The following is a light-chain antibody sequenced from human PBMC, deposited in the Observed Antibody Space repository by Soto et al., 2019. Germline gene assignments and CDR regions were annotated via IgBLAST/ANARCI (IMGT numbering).Light chain of an antibody. J-gene: IGLJ2*01. CDR2: DVT. V-gene: IGLV2-14*03. CDR1: SSNVGGYNY. CDR3: GSYANGNIVV. Sequence: QSALTQPASVSGSPGQSITISCTETSSNVGGYNYVSWYQHHPGKAPKLIIYDVTNRPSGVSNRFSGSKSGNTASLTISGLQAEDEADYYCGSYANGNIVVLGGGTKLTVL.